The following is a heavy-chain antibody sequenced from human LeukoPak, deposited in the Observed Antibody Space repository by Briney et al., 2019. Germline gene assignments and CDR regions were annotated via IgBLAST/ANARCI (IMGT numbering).Heavy chain of an antibody. J-gene: IGHJ4*02. V-gene: IGHV3-23*01. Sequence: GGSLRLSCTASGFNFSTYAMTWVRQPPGKGLQWVSTINAVGTNTKYADSVKGRFTISRDSSKSTLYLQMNSLRVEDTAVYYCANGESPDYWGQGTLVTVSS. CDR2: INAVGTNT. CDR1: GFNFSTYA. CDR3: ANGESPDY. D-gene: IGHD3-10*01.